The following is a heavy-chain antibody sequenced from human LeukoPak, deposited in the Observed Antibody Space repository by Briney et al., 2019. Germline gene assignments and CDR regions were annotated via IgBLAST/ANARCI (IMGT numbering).Heavy chain of an antibody. V-gene: IGHV4-39*01. CDR1: GGSISSSSYY. Sequence: SETLSLTCTVSGGSISSSSYYWGWIRQPPGKGLEWIGSIYYSGSTYYNPSLKSRVTISVDTSKNQFSLKLSSVTAADTAVYYCARLSYYYGSGSYYWGQGTLVTVSS. J-gene: IGHJ4*02. CDR3: ARLSYYYGSGSYY. D-gene: IGHD3-10*01. CDR2: IYYSGST.